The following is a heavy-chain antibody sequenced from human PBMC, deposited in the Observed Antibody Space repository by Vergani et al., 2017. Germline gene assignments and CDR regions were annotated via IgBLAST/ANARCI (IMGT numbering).Heavy chain of an antibody. J-gene: IGHJ4*02. V-gene: IGHV3-30*02. Sequence: QVQLVESGGGVVQPGGSLRLSCAASGFTFSSYGMHWVRQAPGKGLEWVAFIRYDGSNKYYADSVKGRFTISRDNSKNTLYLQMNSLRAEDTAVYYCAKDPGAYSSGCLCDYWGQGTLVTVSS. CDR2: IRYDGSNK. D-gene: IGHD3-22*01. CDR1: GFTFSSYG. CDR3: AKDPGAYSSGCLCDY.